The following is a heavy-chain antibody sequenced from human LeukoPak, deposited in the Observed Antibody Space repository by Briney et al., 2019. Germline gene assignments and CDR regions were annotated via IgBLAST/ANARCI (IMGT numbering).Heavy chain of an antibody. CDR2: ISAYNGNT. D-gene: IGHD3-3*01. CDR3: ARDPYDFWSGYYPHTYYYYYMDV. Sequence: GASVKVSCKASGYTFTSYGISWLRQAPGQGLEWMGWISAYNGNTNYAQKLQGRVTMTTDTSTSTAYMELRSLRSDDTAVYYCARDPYDFWSGYYPHTYYYYYMDVWGKGTTVTVSS. J-gene: IGHJ6*03. CDR1: GYTFTSYG. V-gene: IGHV1-18*01.